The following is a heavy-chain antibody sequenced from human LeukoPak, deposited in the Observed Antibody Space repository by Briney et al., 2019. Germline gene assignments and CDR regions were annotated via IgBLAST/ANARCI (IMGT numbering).Heavy chain of an antibody. V-gene: IGHV3-30*02. J-gene: IGHJ4*02. CDR3: AKDSNSGDVSVGTDY. CDR1: GLTVSSNY. CDR2: LRYDASNK. D-gene: IGHD5-12*01. Sequence: GGSLRLSCAVSGLTVSSNYMSWVRQAPDKGLEWVAYLRYDASNKYYADSVNGRFIISRDTSRNTLYLQMKSLRAEDTGVYSCAKDSNSGDVSVGTDYWGLGTLVTVSS.